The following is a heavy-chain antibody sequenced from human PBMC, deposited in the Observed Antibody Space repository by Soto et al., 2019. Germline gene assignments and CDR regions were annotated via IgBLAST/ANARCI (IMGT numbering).Heavy chain of an antibody. Sequence: EVQLVESGGGLVQSGRSLRLSCTASGFTFGDYAMSWFRQAPGKGLEWVGFIRSKAYGGTTEYAASVKGRFTISRDDSKSIAYLQMNSLKTEDTAVYYCTRGIAVAGQYNWFDPGAREPWSPSPQ. D-gene: IGHD6-19*01. CDR1: GFTFGDYA. CDR3: TRGIAVAGQYNWFDP. CDR2: IRSKAYGGTT. J-gene: IGHJ5*02. V-gene: IGHV3-49*03.